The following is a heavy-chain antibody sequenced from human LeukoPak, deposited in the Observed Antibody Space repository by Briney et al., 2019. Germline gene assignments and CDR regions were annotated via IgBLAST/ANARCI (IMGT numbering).Heavy chain of an antibody. CDR1: GFTFSNYW. CDR3: VGSSGWLFDY. Sequence: GGSLRLSCAATGFTFSNYWMNWVRQAPGKGLEWVANIKEDGSRINYVDSVKGRFTISRDNAKNSVYLQMDNLRAEDTAAYYCVGSSGWLFDYWGQGILVAVSS. D-gene: IGHD6-19*01. J-gene: IGHJ4*02. V-gene: IGHV3-7*01. CDR2: IKEDGSRI.